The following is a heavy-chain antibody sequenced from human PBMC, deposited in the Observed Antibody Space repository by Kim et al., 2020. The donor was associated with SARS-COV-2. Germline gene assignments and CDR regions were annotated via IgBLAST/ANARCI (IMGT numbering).Heavy chain of an antibody. D-gene: IGHD3-10*01. CDR3: ARVGFFYGSGSYYNVDY. V-gene: IGHV4-30-2*04. J-gene: IGHJ4*02. Sequence: LKSPVTISVDTSKNQFSLKLSSVTAADTAVYYCARVGFFYGSGSYYNVDYWGQGALVTVSS.